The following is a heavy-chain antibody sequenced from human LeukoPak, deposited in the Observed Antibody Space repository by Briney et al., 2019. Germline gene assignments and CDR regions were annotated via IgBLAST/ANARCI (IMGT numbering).Heavy chain of an antibody. D-gene: IGHD5-24*01. CDR2: IKQDGSEK. CDR1: GFTFSSYW. J-gene: IGHJ6*03. Sequence: PGGSLRLSCAASGFTFSSYWMSWVRQAPGKGLERVANIKQDGSEKYYVDSVTGRFTISRDNAKNSLYLQMDSLRDEDTAVYYCGSQVETFYMDVWGKGTTVTVSS. V-gene: IGHV3-7*01. CDR3: GSQVETFYMDV.